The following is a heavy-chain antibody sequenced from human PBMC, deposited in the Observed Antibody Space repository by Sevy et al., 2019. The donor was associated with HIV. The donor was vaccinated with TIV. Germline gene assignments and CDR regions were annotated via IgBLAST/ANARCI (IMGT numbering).Heavy chain of an antibody. Sequence: GGSLRLSCTACGFTFGDYWMNWVRQAPGKGLEWVGNIKEDGSETYYVDSVKGRFTISRDNAKNSLYLQMNSLRAEDTAVYYCAKGVDSWGQGTLVTVSS. CDR1: GFTFGDYW. V-gene: IGHV3-7*01. D-gene: IGHD6-13*01. CDR3: AKGVDS. J-gene: IGHJ4*02. CDR2: IKEDGSET.